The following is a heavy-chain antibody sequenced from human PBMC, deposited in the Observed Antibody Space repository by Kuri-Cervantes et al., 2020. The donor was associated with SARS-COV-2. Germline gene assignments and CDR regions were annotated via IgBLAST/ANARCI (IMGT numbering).Heavy chain of an antibody. CDR2: IWYDGSNK. CDR1: GFTFSSYG. J-gene: IGHJ4*02. Sequence: GESLKISCAAPGFTFSSYGMRWVRQAPGKGLEWVAVIWYDGSNKYYADSVKGRFTISRDNSKNTLYLQMNSLRAEDTAVYYCAKWEYQLLWPFDYWGQGTLVTVSS. D-gene: IGHD2-2*01. CDR3: AKWEYQLLWPFDY. V-gene: IGHV3-33*06.